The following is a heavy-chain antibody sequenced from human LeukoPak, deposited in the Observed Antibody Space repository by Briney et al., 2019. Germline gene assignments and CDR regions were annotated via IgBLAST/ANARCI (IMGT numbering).Heavy chain of an antibody. V-gene: IGHV7-4-1*02. J-gene: IGHJ4*02. Sequence: ASVKVSCKASGYSFTNYAMNWVRQAPGQGLEWMGWIHPSTGNPTYAQGFTGRFVFSLDTSVSTTYLQISSLKAEDTAVYFRARAFQSLGGLSLPDYWGQGTLVTVSS. CDR2: IHPSTGNP. CDR3: ARAFQSLGGLSLPDY. D-gene: IGHD3-16*02. CDR1: GYSFTNYA.